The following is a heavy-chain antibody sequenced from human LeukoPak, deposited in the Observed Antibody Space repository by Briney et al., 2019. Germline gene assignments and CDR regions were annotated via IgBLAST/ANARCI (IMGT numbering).Heavy chain of an antibody. V-gene: IGHV3-9*01. J-gene: IGHJ4*02. D-gene: IGHD6-13*01. CDR3: VKDQITYSSRLDY. CDR2: LSWNSGTI. CDR1: GFTFDDYG. Sequence: GGSLRLSCTASGFTFDDYGMHWVRQIPGKGLEWVSGLSWNSGTIRYADSVKGRFTISRDNAKNSLYLQMNSLTADDTAFYYCVKDQITYSSRLDYWGQGTLVTVSS.